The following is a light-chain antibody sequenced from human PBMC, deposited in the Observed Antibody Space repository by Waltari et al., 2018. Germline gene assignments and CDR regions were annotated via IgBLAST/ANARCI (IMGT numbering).Light chain of an antibody. J-gene: IGKJ2*01. Sequence: DIVMTQSPESLAVSLGARATIKCKSSQSVLYSSNNKNQLAWYQQKPGQPPKLLLYWASTRESGVPDRFSGSGSETDFTLTISSLQAEDVAVYYCHQYDSTPFTFGQGTKLEIK. CDR1: QSVLYSSNNKNQ. CDR3: HQYDSTPFT. V-gene: IGKV4-1*01. CDR2: WAS.